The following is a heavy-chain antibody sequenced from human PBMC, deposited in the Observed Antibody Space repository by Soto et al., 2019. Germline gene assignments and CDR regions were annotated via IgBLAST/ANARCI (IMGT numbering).Heavy chain of an antibody. J-gene: IGHJ3*02. CDR1: GFTFNSHW. CDR2: ITNEGSTP. D-gene: IGHD3-3*01. Sequence: EVQLVESGGGLVQPGGSLRLSCGASGFTFNSHWMHWVRQVPGKGLVWFSRITNEGSTPSYADSVKGRFTVSRDNAKNTLYLQTSSLRSEDTAVYYCVRVGAGWAVDTWGQGTMVTVPA. CDR3: VRVGAGWAVDT. V-gene: IGHV3-74*01.